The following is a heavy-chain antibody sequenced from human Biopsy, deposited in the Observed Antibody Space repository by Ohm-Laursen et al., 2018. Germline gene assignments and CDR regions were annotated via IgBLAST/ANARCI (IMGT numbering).Heavy chain of an antibody. CDR2: MNHGGST. CDR3: ARGSNWNDWSFDY. CDR1: GGSFSGYY. J-gene: IGHJ4*02. V-gene: IGHV4-34*01. Sequence: SDTLSLTCLVSGGSFSGYYWSWIRQPPGKGLEWIGEMNHGGSTNYNSSLKSRVTISVDTSKNQFSLKLNSVTAADTAVYYCARGSNWNDWSFDYWGQGTVVTVPS. D-gene: IGHD1-20*01.